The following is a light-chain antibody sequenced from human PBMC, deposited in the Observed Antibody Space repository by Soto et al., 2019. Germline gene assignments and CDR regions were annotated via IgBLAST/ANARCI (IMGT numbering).Light chain of an antibody. V-gene: IGKV1-5*03. CDR1: RSISKY. CDR2: KAS. J-gene: IGKJ1*01. CDR3: QEYNSNWT. Sequence: DLHLTQSPSTLCACVGARVTITCRASRSISKYLAWYQKKPGKAPKLLIYKASSLESGVPSRFSGSGSGTEFTLTSSSQPPDDFGTYCCQEYNSNWTFGQGTKVDI.